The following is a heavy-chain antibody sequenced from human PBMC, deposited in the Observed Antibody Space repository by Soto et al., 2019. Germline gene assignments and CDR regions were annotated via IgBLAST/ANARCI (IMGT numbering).Heavy chain of an antibody. Sequence: GALSLSCAASGFTYSNYAMNLVRQAPEKGLEWVAYISASSSSIYYADSVKGRFTISRDNAKNSLYLQMNSLRDEDTAVYYCTRDFTWSEVYWGQGVQVTVSS. D-gene: IGHD3-3*01. CDR1: GFTYSNYA. V-gene: IGHV3-48*02. J-gene: IGHJ4*02. CDR2: ISASSSSI. CDR3: TRDFTWSEVY.